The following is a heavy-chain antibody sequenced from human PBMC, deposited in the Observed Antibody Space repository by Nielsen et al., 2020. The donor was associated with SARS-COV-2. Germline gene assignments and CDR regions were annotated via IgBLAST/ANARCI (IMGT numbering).Heavy chain of an antibody. V-gene: IGHV2-70*11. D-gene: IGHD5-18*01. CDR2: IDWVDDK. CDR1: GFSLSTSGMC. Sequence: SGSTLVTPTQTLTLSCTFSGFSLSTSGMCVSWIRQPLGKALGWLARIDWVDDKYYSTSLKTRLTISKDTSKNQVVLTMTNMDPVDTATYYCAREPVDTAMGVDYWGQGTLVTVSS. J-gene: IGHJ4*02. CDR3: AREPVDTAMGVDY.